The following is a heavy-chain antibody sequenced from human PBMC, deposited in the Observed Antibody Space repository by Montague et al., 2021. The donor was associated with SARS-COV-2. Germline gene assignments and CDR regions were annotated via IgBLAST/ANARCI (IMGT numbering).Heavy chain of an antibody. D-gene: IGHD3-16*01. V-gene: IGHV4-59*08. CDR3: ARHYDHSSRVDS. Sequence: SEILSLTCTVSGGSISSDYWTWIRQPPGKGLEWIGFVYYRGNTYYNPSLRGRVTISVDTSSNHFSLTLSSVTAADTAIYYCARHYDHSSRVDSWGQGTLVTVSS. CDR1: GGSISSDY. CDR2: VYYRGNT. J-gene: IGHJ4*02.